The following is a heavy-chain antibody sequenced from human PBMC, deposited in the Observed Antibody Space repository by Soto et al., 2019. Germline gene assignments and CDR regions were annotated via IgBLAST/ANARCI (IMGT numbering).Heavy chain of an antibody. CDR3: AGHSSSAPHDYYGMDV. Sequence: PGGSLRLSCAASGFTFSSYGMHWVRQAPGKGLEWVAVIWYDGSNKYYADSVKGRFTISRDNSKNTLYLQMNSLRAEDTAVYYCAGHSSSAPHDYYGMDVWGQGTTVTVSS. V-gene: IGHV3-33*01. CDR2: IWYDGSNK. CDR1: GFTFSSYG. J-gene: IGHJ6*02. D-gene: IGHD6-6*01.